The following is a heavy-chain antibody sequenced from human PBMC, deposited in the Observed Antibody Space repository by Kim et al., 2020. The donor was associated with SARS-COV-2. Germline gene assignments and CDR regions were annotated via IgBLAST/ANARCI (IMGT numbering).Heavy chain of an antibody. J-gene: IGHJ5*02. V-gene: IGHV4-4*07. D-gene: IGHD2-2*01. CDR3: ARASCSSTSCYQIDP. Sequence: PSLKSRVPMSVATSKNQFSRKLSSVTAADTAVYYCARASCSSTSCYQIDPWGQGTLVTVSS.